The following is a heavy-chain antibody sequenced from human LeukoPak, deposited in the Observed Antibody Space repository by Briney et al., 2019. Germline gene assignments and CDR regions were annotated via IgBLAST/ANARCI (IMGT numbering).Heavy chain of an antibody. CDR1: GYTFTSYG. CDR3: ARDATMVRGVTPKTYYYYGMDV. CDR2: ISAYNGNT. V-gene: IGHV1-18*01. D-gene: IGHD3-10*01. Sequence: ASVKVSCKASGYTFTSYGISWVRQAPGQGLGWMGWISAYNGNTNYAQKLQGRVTMTTDTSTSTAYMELRSLRSDDTAVYYCARDATMVRGVTPKTYYYYGMDVWGQGTTVTVSS. J-gene: IGHJ6*02.